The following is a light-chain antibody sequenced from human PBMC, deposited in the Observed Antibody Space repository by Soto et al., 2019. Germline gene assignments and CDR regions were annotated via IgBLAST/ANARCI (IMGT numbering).Light chain of an antibody. CDR2: TAS. J-gene: IGKJ1*01. V-gene: IGKV1-5*03. CDR3: QQYRDYSLT. CDR1: QSIGIW. Sequence: IQMTQSPSTVSASVGDRVAISCRASQSIGIWLAWYQQKPGKAPRFLIYTASTLLGGVPSRFSGSGSGTEFTLTISSLQPDDFATYYCQQYRDYSLTFGQGTKVEIK.